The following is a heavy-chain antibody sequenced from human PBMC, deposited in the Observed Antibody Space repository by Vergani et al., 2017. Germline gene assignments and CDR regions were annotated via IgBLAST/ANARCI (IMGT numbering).Heavy chain of an antibody. D-gene: IGHD4-17*01. CDR2: ISSSSSTI. J-gene: IGHJ6*03. CDR1: GFTFDDYA. V-gene: IGHV3-48*01. Sequence: EVQLVESGGGLVQPGRSLRLSCAASGFTFDDYAMHWVRQAPGKGLEWVSYISSSSSTIYYADSVKGRFTISRDNAKNSLYLQMNSLRAEDTAVYYCARGAGDGDVYYYYYMDVWGKGTTVTVSS. CDR3: ARGAGDGDVYYYYYMDV.